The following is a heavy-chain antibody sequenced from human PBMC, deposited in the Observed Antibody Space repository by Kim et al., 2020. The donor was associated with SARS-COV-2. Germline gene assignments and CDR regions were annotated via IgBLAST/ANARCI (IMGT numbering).Heavy chain of an antibody. J-gene: IGHJ5*02. D-gene: IGHD3-22*01. V-gene: IGHV1-69*01. Sequence: ANSAQKFPGQVTIPADESTSTAYMELSSLRSEDTAVYYCAREIDIVGFDPWGQGTLVTVSS. CDR3: AREIDIVGFDP. CDR2: A.